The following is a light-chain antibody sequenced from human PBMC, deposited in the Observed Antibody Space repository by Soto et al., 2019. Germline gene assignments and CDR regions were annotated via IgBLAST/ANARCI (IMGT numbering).Light chain of an antibody. CDR3: SSYTTSSTYV. V-gene: IGLV2-18*02. Sequence: QSVLTQPPSVSGSPGQSVTISCTGASTDVGSYNRVSWYQQPPGTAPKLMIYEVTKRPSGVPDRFSGSKSGNTASLTISGLQAEDEADYYCSSYTTSSTYVFGTGTKLTVL. J-gene: IGLJ1*01. CDR2: EVT. CDR1: STDVGSYNR.